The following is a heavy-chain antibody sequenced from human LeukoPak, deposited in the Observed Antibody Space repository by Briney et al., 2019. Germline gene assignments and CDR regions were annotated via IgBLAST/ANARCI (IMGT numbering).Heavy chain of an antibody. CDR2: INHSGST. CDR3: ARDQGYSNI. J-gene: IGHJ4*02. V-gene: IGHV4-34*01. CDR1: GGSFSGYY. D-gene: IGHD6-13*01. Sequence: PSETLSLTCAVYGGSFSGYYWSWIRQPPGKGLEWIGEINHSGSTNYNPSLKSRVTISVDTSKNQFSLKLSSVTAEDTAVYYCARDQGYSNIWGQGTLVTVSS.